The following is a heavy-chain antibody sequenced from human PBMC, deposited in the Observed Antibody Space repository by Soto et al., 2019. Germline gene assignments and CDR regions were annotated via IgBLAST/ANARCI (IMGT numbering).Heavy chain of an antibody. J-gene: IGHJ4*02. Sequence: GGSLRLSCAASGFTFSSYAMSWVRQAPGKGLEWVSAISGSVGSTYYADSVKGRFTISRDNSKNTLYLQMNSLIAEDTAVYYCAKGPRNDLAWLLFCFDYWGQGTLVTVSS. D-gene: IGHD3-3*01. V-gene: IGHV3-23*01. CDR2: ISGSVGST. CDR1: GFTFSSYA. CDR3: AKGPRNDLAWLLFCFDY.